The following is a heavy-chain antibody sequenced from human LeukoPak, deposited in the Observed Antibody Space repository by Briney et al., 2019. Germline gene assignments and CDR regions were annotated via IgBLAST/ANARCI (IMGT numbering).Heavy chain of an antibody. Sequence: SQTLSLTCVISGDSVSSNSAAWNWIRQSRSRGLEWLGRTYYRSKWYNDYAVSVKSRIIINPDTSKNQFSLQLNSVTPEDTAVYYCARDEIPNCSGGRCFPAPFDPWGQGTLVTVSS. D-gene: IGHD2-15*01. CDR3: ARDEIPNCSGGRCFPAPFDP. J-gene: IGHJ5*02. V-gene: IGHV6-1*01. CDR1: GDSVSSNSAA. CDR2: TYYRSKWYN.